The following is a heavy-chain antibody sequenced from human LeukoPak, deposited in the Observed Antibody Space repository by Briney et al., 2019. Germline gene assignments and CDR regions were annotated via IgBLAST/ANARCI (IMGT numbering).Heavy chain of an antibody. CDR1: GGSISSYY. D-gene: IGHD2-15*01. CDR2: IYTSGST. J-gene: IGHJ5*02. V-gene: IGHV4-4*07. CDR3: ARDRSWGYCSGGSCYGWFDP. Sequence: PSETLSLTCTVSGGSISSYYWSWIRQPAGKGLEWIGRIYTSGSTNYNPSLKSRVTMSVDTSKNQFSLKLSSVTAADTAVCYCARDRSWGYCSGGSCYGWFDPWGQGTLVTVSS.